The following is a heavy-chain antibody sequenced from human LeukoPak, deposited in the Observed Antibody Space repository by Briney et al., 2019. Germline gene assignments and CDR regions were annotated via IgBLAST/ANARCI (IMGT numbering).Heavy chain of an antibody. D-gene: IGHD2-2*01. CDR3: ARASWRRYYFDY. CDR1: GGSISSDDYY. J-gene: IGHJ4*02. Sequence: SETLSLTCTVSGGSISSDDYYWSWIRQPPGQGLEWIGYIYYSGSTYYSPSLKSRVAMSVDTSENQFSPKLTSVTAADTAVYYCARASWRRYYFDYWGQGTLVTVSS. CDR2: IYYSGST. V-gene: IGHV4-30-4*01.